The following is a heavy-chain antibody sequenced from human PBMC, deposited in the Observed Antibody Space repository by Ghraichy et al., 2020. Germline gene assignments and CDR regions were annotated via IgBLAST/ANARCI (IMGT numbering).Heavy chain of an antibody. CDR3: VRDASLPGYSYGRPLYGMDV. Sequence: GGSLRLSCAASGFSFSRYTMNWVRQAPGKGLEWVSSISSSRSYIYYAGSVKGRFTISRDNDKNSLYLQMNSLRAEDTAVYYCVRDASLPGYSYGRPLYGMDVWGQGATVTGSS. V-gene: IGHV3-21*01. J-gene: IGHJ6*01. D-gene: IGHD5-18*01. CDR2: ISSSRSYI. CDR1: GFSFSRYT.